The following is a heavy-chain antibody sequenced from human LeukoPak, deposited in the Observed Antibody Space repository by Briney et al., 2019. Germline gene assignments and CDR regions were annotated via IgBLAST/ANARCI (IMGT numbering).Heavy chain of an antibody. Sequence: GGSLRLSCAASGFTFSSYWMSWVRQAPGKGLEWVANIKQDGSEKYYVDSVKGRFTISRDNAKNSLYLQMNSLRAEDTAVYYCAREWVVTAISILYYYYGMDVWGQGTTVTVSS. V-gene: IGHV3-7*01. CDR2: IKQDGSEK. D-gene: IGHD2-21*02. J-gene: IGHJ6*02. CDR1: GFTFSSYW. CDR3: AREWVVTAISILYYYYGMDV.